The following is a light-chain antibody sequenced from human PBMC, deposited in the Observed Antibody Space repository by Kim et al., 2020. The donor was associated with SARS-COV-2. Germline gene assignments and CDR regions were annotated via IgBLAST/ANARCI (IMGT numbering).Light chain of an antibody. Sequence: SVSPGERVTLSGRASESVSTDLAWYQQKPGQAPRLLIHDASARVTGIPGTFSGSGSGTEFTLTISSLQSEDSAVYYCQHYHKWPLTFGGGTKLEI. CDR1: ESVSTD. CDR3: QHYHKWPLT. V-gene: IGKV3-15*01. CDR2: DAS. J-gene: IGKJ4*01.